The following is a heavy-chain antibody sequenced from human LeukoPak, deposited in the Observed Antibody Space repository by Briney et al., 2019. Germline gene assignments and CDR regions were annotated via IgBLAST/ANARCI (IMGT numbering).Heavy chain of an antibody. CDR3: ARSFRPRGLVTRKDYYYMDV. CDR2: INHSGST. CDR1: GGSISGSGYY. J-gene: IGHJ6*03. D-gene: IGHD3/OR15-3a*01. Sequence: SETLSLTCTVSGGSISGSGYYWGWIRQPPGKGLEWIGEINHSGSTNYNPSLKSRVTISVDTSKNQFSLKLSSVTAADTAVYYCARSFRPRGLVTRKDYYYMDVWGKGTTVTISS. V-gene: IGHV4-39*07.